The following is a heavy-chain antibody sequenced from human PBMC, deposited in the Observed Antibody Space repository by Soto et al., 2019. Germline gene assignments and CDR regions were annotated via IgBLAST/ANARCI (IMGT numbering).Heavy chain of an antibody. V-gene: IGHV4-59*01. D-gene: IGHD3-9*01. CDR1: GGSISSYY. CDR3: ARYDILTGRHDKFDF. CDR2: IHYDGRT. Sequence: SETLSLTCTVSGGSISSYYWSWIRQPPGRGLEWIGYIHYDGRTNYNPSLKSRVTISKHTSNNQFSLELISVTSADTAVYFCARYDILTGRHDKFDFWGQGALVTVSS. J-gene: IGHJ4*02.